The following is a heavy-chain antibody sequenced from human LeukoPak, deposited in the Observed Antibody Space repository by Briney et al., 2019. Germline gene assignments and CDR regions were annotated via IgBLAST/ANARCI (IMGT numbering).Heavy chain of an antibody. D-gene: IGHD6-13*01. CDR2: ISGSGGST. CDR1: GFTFSSYA. Sequence: GGSLRLSCAASGFTFSSYAMSWVRQAPGKGLEWVSAISGSGGSTYYADSVKGRFTISRHNSKNTLYLQMNSLRAEDTAVYYCARHRGSSSWTSYGSEDYWGQGTLVTVSS. V-gene: IGHV3-23*01. J-gene: IGHJ4*02. CDR3: ARHRGSSSWTSYGSEDY.